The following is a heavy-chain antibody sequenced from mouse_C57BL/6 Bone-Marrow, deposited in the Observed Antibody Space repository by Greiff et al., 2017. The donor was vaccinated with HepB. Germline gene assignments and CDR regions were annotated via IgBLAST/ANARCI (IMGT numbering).Heavy chain of an antibody. CDR3: AIDLFAY. V-gene: IGHV1-54*01. J-gene: IGHJ3*01. CDR2: INPGSGGN. CDR1: GYAFTNYL. Sequence: VQLQQSGAELVRPGTSVKVSCKASGYAFTNYLIEWVKQRPGQGLEWIGVINPGSGGNNYNEKFKGKATLTADKSSSTAYIQLSSLTSEDSAVYFCAIDLFAYWGQGALVTVSA.